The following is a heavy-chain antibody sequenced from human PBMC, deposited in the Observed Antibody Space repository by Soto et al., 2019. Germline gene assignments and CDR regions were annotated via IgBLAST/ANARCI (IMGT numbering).Heavy chain of an antibody. V-gene: IGHV4-31*03. CDR3: LRCKYEDDSSFWYH. Sequence: SETLSLTCSVSDDSMRSGGYYWTWIRQLPGKGLQWIGFIHYSGATLYSPSLKSRVSISMQMSNNQFSLRLGSVTAADTAIYYCLRCKYEDDSSFWYHCAQGTSVTVSS. CDR1: DDSMRSGGYY. D-gene: IGHD6-13*01. J-gene: IGHJ5*02. CDR2: IHYSGAT.